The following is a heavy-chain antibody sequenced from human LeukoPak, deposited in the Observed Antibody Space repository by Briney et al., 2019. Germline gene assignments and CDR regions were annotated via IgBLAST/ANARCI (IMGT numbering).Heavy chain of an antibody. CDR2: INHSGST. Sequence: SETLSLTCAVYGGSFSGYYWSWIRQPPGKGLEWIGEINHSGSTNYNPSLKSRVTISVDTSKNQSSLKLSSVTAADTAVYYCARGRGHLGPSFDYWGQGTLVTVSS. CDR1: GGSFSGYY. V-gene: IGHV4-34*01. D-gene: IGHD3-10*01. J-gene: IGHJ4*02. CDR3: ARGRGHLGPSFDY.